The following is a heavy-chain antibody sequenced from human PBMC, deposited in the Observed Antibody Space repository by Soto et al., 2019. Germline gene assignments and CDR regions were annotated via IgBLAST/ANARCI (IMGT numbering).Heavy chain of an antibody. D-gene: IGHD6-13*01. J-gene: IGHJ4*02. Sequence: SETLSLTCAVYGGSFSGYYWSWIRQPPGKGLEWIGEINHSGSTNYNPSLKSRVTISVDTSKNQFSLKLSSVTAADTAVYYCARGRLLGAAAGTMDYWGQGTLVTVSS. CDR2: INHSGST. CDR1: GGSFSGYY. CDR3: ARGRLLGAAAGTMDY. V-gene: IGHV4-34*01.